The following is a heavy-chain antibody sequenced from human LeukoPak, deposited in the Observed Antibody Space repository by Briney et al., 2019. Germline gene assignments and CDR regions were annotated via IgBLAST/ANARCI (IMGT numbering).Heavy chain of an antibody. D-gene: IGHD3-22*01. Sequence: SETLSLTCAVYGGSFSGYYWSWIRQPPGKGLEWIGYIYYSGSTNYNPSLKSRVTISVDTSKNQFSLKLSSVTAADTAVYYCARDRGITYYYDSSGFPGFDPWGQGTLVTVSS. CDR2: IYYSGST. V-gene: IGHV4-59*01. J-gene: IGHJ5*02. CDR1: GGSFSGYY. CDR3: ARDRGITYYYDSSGFPGFDP.